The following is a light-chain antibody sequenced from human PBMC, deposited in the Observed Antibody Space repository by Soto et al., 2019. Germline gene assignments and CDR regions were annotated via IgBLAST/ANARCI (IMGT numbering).Light chain of an antibody. J-gene: IGLJ1*01. V-gene: IGLV2-14*03. CDR2: DIN. CDR3: VSFTTKSSYV. Sequence: QSVLTQPASVSGSPGQSVTISCTGTNSDVGAYIYVSWYQQHPGKAPKLMVYDINNRPSGVSNRFSGSKSANTASLTISGLQADDETDYYCVSFTTKSSYVVGTGTKVTVL. CDR1: NSDVGAYIY.